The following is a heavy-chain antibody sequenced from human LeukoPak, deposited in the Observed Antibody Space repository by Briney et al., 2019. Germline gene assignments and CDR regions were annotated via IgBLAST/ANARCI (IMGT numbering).Heavy chain of an antibody. CDR1: GGTFSSYA. V-gene: IGHV1-8*02. J-gene: IGHJ4*02. CDR3: ARELGIFDY. D-gene: IGHD1-26*01. CDR2: MNPNSGNT. Sequence: ASVKVSCKASGGTFSSYAISWVRQAPGQGLEWMGWMNPNSGNTGYAQKFQGRVTMTRNTSISTAYMELGSLRSEDTAVYYCARELGIFDYWGQGTLVTVSS.